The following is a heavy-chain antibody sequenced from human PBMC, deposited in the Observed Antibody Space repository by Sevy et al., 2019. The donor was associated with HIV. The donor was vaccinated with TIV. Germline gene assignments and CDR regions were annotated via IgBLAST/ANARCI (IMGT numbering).Heavy chain of an antibody. V-gene: IGHV1-2*06. D-gene: IGHD4-4*01. CDR3: AREAGSNYYGQIDY. Sequence: ASVKVSCKASGYTFTVYYMHWVRQAPGQGLEWMGRINPYSGDTKYAQKFQGRVTMTRDTSISTAYMVLSGLRFDDTAVYYCAREAGSNYYGQIDYWGQGSLVTVSS. J-gene: IGHJ4*02. CDR1: GYTFTVYY. CDR2: INPYSGDT.